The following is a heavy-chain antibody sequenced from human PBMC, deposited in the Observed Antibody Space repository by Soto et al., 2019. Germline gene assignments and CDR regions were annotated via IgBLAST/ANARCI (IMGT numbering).Heavy chain of an antibody. CDR1: GFTFSSYG. J-gene: IGHJ2*01. CDR3: AKVRGSYYGWYFDL. Sequence: QVQLVESGGGVVQPGRSLRLSCAASGFTFSSYGMHWVRQAPGKGLEWVAVISYDGSNKYYADSVKGRFTISRDNSKNTLYLQMNSLRAEDTAVYYCAKVRGSYYGWYFDLWGRGTLVTVSS. CDR2: ISYDGSNK. D-gene: IGHD1-26*01. V-gene: IGHV3-30*18.